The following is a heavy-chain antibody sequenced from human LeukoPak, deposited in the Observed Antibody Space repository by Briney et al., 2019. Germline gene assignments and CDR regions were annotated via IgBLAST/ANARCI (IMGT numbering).Heavy chain of an antibody. CDR3: AIAPGSDSSSLQVDP. D-gene: IGHD6-6*01. Sequence: GGSLRLSCAASGFTVSSNYMSWVRQAPGKGLEWVSVIYSGGSTYYADSVKGRFTISRDNSKNTLYLQMNSLRAVDTAVYYCAIAPGSDSSSLQVDPWGQGTLVTVSS. J-gene: IGHJ5*02. CDR1: GFTVSSNY. CDR2: IYSGGST. V-gene: IGHV3-53*01.